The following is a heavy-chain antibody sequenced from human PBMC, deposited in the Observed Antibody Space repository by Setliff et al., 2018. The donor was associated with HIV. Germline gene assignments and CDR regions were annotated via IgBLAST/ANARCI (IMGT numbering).Heavy chain of an antibody. Sequence: GESLKISCKGSGYSFSSYWIAWARQMPGKGLEWMGNIYPDDSDAEYNPSFEGHVTMSVDKSITTVYLQWTSLKSSDTAIYYCARRPSSYNWFDPWGQGTLVTVSS. CDR2: IYPDDSDA. D-gene: IGHD6-6*01. CDR1: GYSFSSYW. V-gene: IGHV5-51*01. J-gene: IGHJ5*02. CDR3: ARRPSSYNWFDP.